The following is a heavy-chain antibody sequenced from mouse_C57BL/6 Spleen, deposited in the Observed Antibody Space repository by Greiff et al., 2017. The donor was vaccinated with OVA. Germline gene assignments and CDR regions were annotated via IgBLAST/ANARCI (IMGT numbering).Heavy chain of an antibody. CDR3: ARSITTGDWYFDV. V-gene: IGHV1-82*01. Sequence: VQGVESGPELVKPGASVKISCKASGYAFSSSWMNWVKQRPGKGLEWIGRIYPGDGDTNYNGKFKGKATLTADKSSSTAYMQLSSLTSEDSAVYFCARSITTGDWYFDVWGTGTTVTVSS. J-gene: IGHJ1*03. CDR2: IYPGDGDT. CDR1: GYAFSSSW. D-gene: IGHD1-1*01.